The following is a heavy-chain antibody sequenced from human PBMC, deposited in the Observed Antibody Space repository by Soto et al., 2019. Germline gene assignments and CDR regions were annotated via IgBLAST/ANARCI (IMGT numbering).Heavy chain of an antibody. J-gene: IGHJ4*02. D-gene: IGHD3-16*01. Sequence: SETLSLTCTVSGDSISSSSYYWGWIRQPPGKGLEWIGTIYYSGSTYYNPSLESRVTISVDTSKNQFSLKLSSLTAADTAVYYCARHDYYYDNGAIDDWGQGTLVTVSS. CDR2: IYYSGST. CDR1: GDSISSSSYY. V-gene: IGHV4-39*01. CDR3: ARHDYYYDNGAIDD.